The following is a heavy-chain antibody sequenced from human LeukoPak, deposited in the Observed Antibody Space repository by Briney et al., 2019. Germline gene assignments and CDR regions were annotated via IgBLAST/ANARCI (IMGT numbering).Heavy chain of an antibody. J-gene: IGHJ4*02. CDR1: GGSFSSYY. CDR3: ARLIYYDSSGYLDY. Sequence: PSETLSLTCAVYGGSFSSYYWSWIRQSPGKGLEWIGKINYSGSANYNPSLKSRVTISVDMSKNQLSLKLSSVTAADTAVYYCARLIYYDSSGYLDYWGQGSLVTVSS. D-gene: IGHD3-22*01. CDR2: INYSGSA. V-gene: IGHV4-34*01.